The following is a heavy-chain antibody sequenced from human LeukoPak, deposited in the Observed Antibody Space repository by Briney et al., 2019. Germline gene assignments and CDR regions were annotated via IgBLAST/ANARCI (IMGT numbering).Heavy chain of an antibody. CDR1: GGSISSSSSIC. J-gene: IGHJ4*02. D-gene: IGHD4-23*01. V-gene: IGHV4-4*02. CDR3: ARNGGNSDYDY. CDR2: IYHSGAT. Sequence: SETLSLTCAVSGGSISSSSSICWTWVRQPPGKGLEWIGEIYHSGATNYNPSLKRRVTMLLDKSKNQFSLKLNSVTAADTAVYYCARNGGNSDYDYWGQGTLVTVSA.